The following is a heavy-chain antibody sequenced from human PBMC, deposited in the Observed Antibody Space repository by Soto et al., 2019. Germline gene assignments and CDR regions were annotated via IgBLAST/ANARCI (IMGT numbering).Heavy chain of an antibody. V-gene: IGHV3-15*01. CDR1: GFTFSNAW. CDR3: TTDRWPPVEGLDPAYYYYYYGMDG. Sequence: GGSLRLSCAASGFTFSNAWMSWVRPAPGKGLEWVGRIKSKTDCGTTDYAAPVKGRFTISRDDSKNTLYLQMNSLKTEGTAVYYCTTDRWPPVEGLDPAYYYYYYGMDGWGQGTTVTVSS. D-gene: IGHD5-18*01. J-gene: IGHJ6*02. CDR2: IKSKTDCGTT.